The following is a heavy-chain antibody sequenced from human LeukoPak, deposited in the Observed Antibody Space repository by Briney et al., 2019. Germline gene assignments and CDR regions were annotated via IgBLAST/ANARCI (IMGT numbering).Heavy chain of an antibody. CDR3: ARAFS. CDR1: GFTFSSQW. CDR2: IKEDGSEK. Sequence: GGSLRLSCAASGFTFSSQWMSWVRQAPGKGLEWVANIKEDGSEKSYVDSVKGRFTISRDNAKNSLYLPMNSLRAEDTAVYYCARAFSWGQGTLVTVSS. V-gene: IGHV3-7*01. D-gene: IGHD3-16*01. J-gene: IGHJ5*02.